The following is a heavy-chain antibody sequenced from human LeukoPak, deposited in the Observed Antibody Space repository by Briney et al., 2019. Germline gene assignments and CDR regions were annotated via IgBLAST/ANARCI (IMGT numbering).Heavy chain of an antibody. Sequence: ASVKVSCKASGYTFTGYYMHWVRQPPAQELEWMGWINSNSGGTNYAQKFQGRVTMTWDTSISTAYMELSRLTSGDTAVYYCAMFTAAAGHDWGQGTLVTASS. D-gene: IGHD6-13*01. CDR1: GYTFTGYY. V-gene: IGHV1-2*02. J-gene: IGHJ4*02. CDR2: INSNSGGT. CDR3: AMFTAAAGHD.